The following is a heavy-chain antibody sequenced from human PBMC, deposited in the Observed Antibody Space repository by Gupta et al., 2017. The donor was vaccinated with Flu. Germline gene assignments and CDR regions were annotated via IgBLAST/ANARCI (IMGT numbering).Heavy chain of an antibody. CDR2: INHSGST. Sequence: IRQPPGKGLEWIGEINHSGSTNYNPPLKSRVTISVDTSKNQFSLKLSSVTAADTAVYYCARGWVYGGKGFDYWGQGTLVTVSS. CDR3: ARGWVYGGKGFDY. D-gene: IGHD4-17*01. V-gene: IGHV4-34*01. J-gene: IGHJ4*02.